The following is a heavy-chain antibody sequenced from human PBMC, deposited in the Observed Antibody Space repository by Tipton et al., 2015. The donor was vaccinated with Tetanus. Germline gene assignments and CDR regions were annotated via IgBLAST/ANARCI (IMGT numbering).Heavy chain of an antibody. Sequence: TLSLTCTVSGGSISSSSYYWGWIRQPPGKGLEWIGSIYYSGSTYYNPSLKSRVTMSVDTSKNQFSLKLSSVTAADTAVYYCARDGVGATDYWGQGTLVTVSS. CDR3: ARDGVGATDY. CDR2: IYYSGST. CDR1: GGSISSSSYY. D-gene: IGHD1-26*01. V-gene: IGHV4-39*07. J-gene: IGHJ4*02.